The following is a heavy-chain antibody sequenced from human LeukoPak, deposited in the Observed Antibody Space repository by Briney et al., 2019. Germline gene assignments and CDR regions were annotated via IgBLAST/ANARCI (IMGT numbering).Heavy chain of an antibody. V-gene: IGHV4-34*01. CDR3: ARGRGMVRGVIYFDY. D-gene: IGHD3-10*01. CDR1: GGSFSGYY. CDR2: INHSGST. J-gene: IGHJ4*02. Sequence: PSETLSLTCAVYGGSFSGYYWSWIRQPPGKGLEWIGEINHSGSTNYNPSLKSRVTISVDTSKNQFSLKLSSVTAADTAAYYCARGRGMVRGVIYFDYWGQGTLVTVSS.